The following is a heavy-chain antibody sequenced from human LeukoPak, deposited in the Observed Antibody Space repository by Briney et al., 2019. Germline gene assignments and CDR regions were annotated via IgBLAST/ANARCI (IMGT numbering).Heavy chain of an antibody. J-gene: IGHJ6*03. CDR3: AKGAKRLGYCSGGTCYSNYDYYYMDV. Sequence: GGSLRLSCAASGFTFSSYGMHWVRQAPGKGLEWVASIRYDGSKKYYADSVKGRFTISRDNSKNTLYLQMNSLRAEDTAVYYCAKGAKRLGYCSGGTCYSNYDYYYMDVWGKGTTVTISS. D-gene: IGHD2-15*01. CDR1: GFTFSSYG. V-gene: IGHV3-30*02. CDR2: IRYDGSKK.